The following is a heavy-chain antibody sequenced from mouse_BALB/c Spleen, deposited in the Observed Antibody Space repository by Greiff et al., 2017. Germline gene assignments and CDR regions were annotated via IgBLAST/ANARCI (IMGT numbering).Heavy chain of an antibody. CDR2: ISSGGST. CDR1: GFTFSSYA. D-gene: IGHD1-1*01. J-gene: IGHJ1*01. CDR3: ARQNYGSSYWYFDV. V-gene: IGHV5-6-5*01. Sequence: EVKLQESGGGLVKPGGSLKLSCAASGFTFSSYAMSWVRQTPEKRLEWVASISSGGSTYYPDSVKGRFTISRDNARNILYLQMSSLRSEDTAMYYCARQNYGSSYWYFDVWGAGTTVTVSS.